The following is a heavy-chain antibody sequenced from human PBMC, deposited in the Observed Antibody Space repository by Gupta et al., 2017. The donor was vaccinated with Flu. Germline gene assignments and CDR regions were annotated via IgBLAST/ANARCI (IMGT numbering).Heavy chain of an antibody. D-gene: IGHD4-17*01. CDR1: GFTFSNYG. CDR3: ARSNYGDYSGHDAFDI. J-gene: IGHJ3*02. V-gene: IGHV3-33*01. Sequence: QVQLVESGGGVAQPGRSLRLSCAASGFTFSNYGMHWVRQAPGKGLEWVAVIWNDGTKKYYLDAVKGRFTISRDSSKNTLYVQMNSLRVDDTAMYYCARSNYGDYSGHDAFDIWGQGTMVIVSS. CDR2: IWNDGTKK.